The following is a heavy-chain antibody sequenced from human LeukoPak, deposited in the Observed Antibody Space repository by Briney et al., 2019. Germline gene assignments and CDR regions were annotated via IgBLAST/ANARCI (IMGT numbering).Heavy chain of an antibody. Sequence: KPSETLSLTCTVSGYSISSGYYWGWIRQSPGKGLEWIGSIYHSESTYYNPSLRSRVSISIDTSKNQFSLKLRSVTAADTAVYYCARLTLRGDIRFDPWGQGTLVTVSS. CDR3: ARLTLRGDIRFDP. J-gene: IGHJ5*02. CDR2: IYHSEST. CDR1: GYSISSGYY. V-gene: IGHV4-38-2*02. D-gene: IGHD3-10*01.